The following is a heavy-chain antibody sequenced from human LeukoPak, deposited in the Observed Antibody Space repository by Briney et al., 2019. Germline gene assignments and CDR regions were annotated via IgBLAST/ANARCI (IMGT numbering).Heavy chain of an antibody. CDR2: IYYSGNT. CDR3: ARTLGDYGSGSYYY. D-gene: IGHD3-10*01. J-gene: IGHJ4*02. Sequence: PSETLSLTCTLSTDSIRSSSYYWGWIRQPPGKGLEWIGSIYYSGNTYYNPSRKSRVTISVDTSKNQFSLKLRSVTAADTAVYYCARTLGDYGSGSYYYWGQGTLVTVSS. V-gene: IGHV4-39*01. CDR1: TDSIRSSSYY.